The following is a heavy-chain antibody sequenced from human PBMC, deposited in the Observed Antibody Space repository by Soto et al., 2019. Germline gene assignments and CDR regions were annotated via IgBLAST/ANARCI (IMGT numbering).Heavy chain of an antibody. CDR3: ARGPKVVGDYFDY. Sequence: QVQLVQSGAEVKKPGASVKVSCKASGYTFTTYVIHWVRQAPGQRIEWMAWINAGNGDTKLSQKFQGRVTITRDTSARAAYMDLSSLRSEDTAVYYCARGPKVVGDYFDYWGQGTLVTVSS. CDR1: GYTFTTYV. J-gene: IGHJ4*02. V-gene: IGHV1-3*01. CDR2: INAGNGDT. D-gene: IGHD3-22*01.